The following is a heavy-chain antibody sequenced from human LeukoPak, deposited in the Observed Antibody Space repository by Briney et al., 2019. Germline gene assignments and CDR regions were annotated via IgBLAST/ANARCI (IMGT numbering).Heavy chain of an antibody. D-gene: IGHD5-12*01. V-gene: IGHV3-53*01. CDR1: GFTVSNNY. CDR2: IHSGGTT. CDR3: ARDSDSGYGPFAS. Sequence: GGSLRLSCAASGFTVSNNYMSWVRQAPGKGLEWVSVIHSGGTTNYADSVQGRFTISRDNSKTTVYLHVNSLRAEDTAVYYCARDSDSGYGPFASWGQGTLVTVSS. J-gene: IGHJ4*02.